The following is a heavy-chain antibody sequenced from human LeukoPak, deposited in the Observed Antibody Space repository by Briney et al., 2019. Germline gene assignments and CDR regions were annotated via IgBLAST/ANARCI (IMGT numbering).Heavy chain of an antibody. V-gene: IGHV4-38-2*02. CDR1: GYSISSGYY. J-gene: IGHJ4*02. D-gene: IGHD3-10*01. Sequence: SETLSLTCTVSGYSISSGYYWGWIRQPPGKGLEWIGSIYHSGSTYYNPSLKSRVTISVDTSKNQFSLKLSSVTAADTAVYYCAREGTLPFDYWGQGTLVTVSS. CDR3: AREGTLPFDY. CDR2: IYHSGST.